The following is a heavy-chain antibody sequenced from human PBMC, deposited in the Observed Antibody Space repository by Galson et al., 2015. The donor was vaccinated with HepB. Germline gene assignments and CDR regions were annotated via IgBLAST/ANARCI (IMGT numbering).Heavy chain of an antibody. J-gene: IGHJ4*02. D-gene: IGHD6-19*01. CDR2: IIPILDIT. CDR1: GDTFSSYG. CDR3: ARGGSSGWYSGFDF. V-gene: IGHV1-69*04. Sequence: SCKASGDTFSSYGINWVLQAPGQGLEWMGRIIPILDITNYAQKFQGRVTVTADKSTSTAYMELGSLRSEDTAVYYCARGGSSGWYSGFDFWGQGTLVTVSS.